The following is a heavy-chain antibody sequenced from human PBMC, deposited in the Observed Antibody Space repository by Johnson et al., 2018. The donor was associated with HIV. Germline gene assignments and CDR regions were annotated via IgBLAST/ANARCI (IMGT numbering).Heavy chain of an antibody. D-gene: IGHD3-9*01. CDR3: ARRPNHDILTGKGGAFDI. Sequence: QVQLVESGGGVVQPGRSLRLSCAASGFTFSSYATHWVRQAPGKGLEWVAVISYDGSDKYYADSVKGRFTISRDNAKNSLYLQMNSLRAEDTALYYCARRPNHDILTGKGGAFDIWGQGTMVTVSS. CDR1: GFTFSSYA. V-gene: IGHV3-30*04. CDR2: ISYDGSDK. J-gene: IGHJ3*02.